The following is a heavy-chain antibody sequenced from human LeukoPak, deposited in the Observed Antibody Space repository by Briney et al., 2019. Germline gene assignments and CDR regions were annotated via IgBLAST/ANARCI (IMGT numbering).Heavy chain of an antibody. CDR1: GYSISSGYF. Sequence: SETLSLTCTVSGYSISSGYFWGWIRQPPGKGLEWIGSIYYSGSTYYNPSLKSRVTISVDTSKNQFSLKLSSVTAADTAVYYCARLGYSSSSDYAWGQGTLVTVSS. CDR2: IYYSGST. CDR3: ARLGYSSSSDYA. D-gene: IGHD6-13*01. V-gene: IGHV4-38-2*02. J-gene: IGHJ4*02.